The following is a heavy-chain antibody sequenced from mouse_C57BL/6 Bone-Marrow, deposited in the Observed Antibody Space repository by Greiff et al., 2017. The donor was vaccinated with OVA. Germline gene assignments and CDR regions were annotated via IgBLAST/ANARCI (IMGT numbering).Heavy chain of an antibody. CDR2: IYPGRGNT. V-gene: IGHV1-66*01. CDR3: AREGPYARDY. CDR1: GYSFTSYY. Sequence: QVQLQQSGPELVKPGASVKISCKASGYSFTSYYIHWVKQRPGKGLEWIGWIYPGRGNTKYNEKFKGKATLTADTSSSTAYMQLSSLTSDDSAVYYCAREGPYARDYWGQGTSVTVSS. J-gene: IGHJ4*01.